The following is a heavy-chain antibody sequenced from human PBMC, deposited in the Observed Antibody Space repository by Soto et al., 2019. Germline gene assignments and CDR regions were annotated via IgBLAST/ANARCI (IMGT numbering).Heavy chain of an antibody. CDR3: ARLGSGSPGIDY. Sequence: QVQLQESGPGLVKPSGTLSLTCAVSGGSVNTDYWWSWVRQPPGKGLEWIGEVHHSGTTNYIQSLTSRLTMSVDKSKNQFSLKLSSVTAADTAVYYCARLGSGSPGIDYWGQGTLVTVSS. V-gene: IGHV4-4*02. D-gene: IGHD1-26*01. J-gene: IGHJ4*02. CDR2: VHHSGTT. CDR1: GGSVNTDYW.